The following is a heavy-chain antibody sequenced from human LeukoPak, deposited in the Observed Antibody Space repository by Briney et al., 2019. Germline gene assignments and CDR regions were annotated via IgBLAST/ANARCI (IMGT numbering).Heavy chain of an antibody. V-gene: IGHV3-21*01. J-gene: IGHJ4*02. Sequence: GGSLRLSCAASGFTFSSYSMNWVRQAPGKGLDWVSSISSSSSYIYYADSVKGRFTISRDNAKNSLYLQMNSLRAKDTAVYYCARDGGWSSTICYVSWGQGTLVTVSS. CDR2: ISSSSSYI. CDR1: GFTFSSYS. D-gene: IGHD2-2*01. CDR3: ARDGGWSSTICYVS.